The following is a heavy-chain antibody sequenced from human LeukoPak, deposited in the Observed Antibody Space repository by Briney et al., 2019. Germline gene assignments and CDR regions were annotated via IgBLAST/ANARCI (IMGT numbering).Heavy chain of an antibody. D-gene: IGHD2-15*01. CDR3: ARESGACSGGSCYWYFDL. CDR1: GDSVSSNSAA. V-gene: IGHV6-1*01. Sequence: SQTLSLTCAISGDSVSSNSAAWNWIRQSPSRGLEWLGRTYFRSRWYNDYEVSVKSRITINPDTSKNQFSLHLNSVTPEDTAVYYCARESGACSGGSCYWYFDLWGRGTLVTVSS. CDR2: TYFRSRWYN. J-gene: IGHJ2*01.